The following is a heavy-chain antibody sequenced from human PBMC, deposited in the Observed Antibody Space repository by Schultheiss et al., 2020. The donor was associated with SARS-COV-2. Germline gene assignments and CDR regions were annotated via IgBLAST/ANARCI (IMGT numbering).Heavy chain of an antibody. J-gene: IGHJ6*02. Sequence: GESLKISCAASGFTFSSYSMNWVRQAPGKGLEWVSSISSSSSYIYYADSVKGRFTISRDNAKNSLYLQMNSLRAEDTAVYYCARDLNGEYSSGWTRQRYYYYYGMDVWGQGTTVTVFS. CDR2: ISSSSSYI. V-gene: IGHV3-21*01. CDR3: ARDLNGEYSSGWTRQRYYYYYGMDV. CDR1: GFTFSSYS. D-gene: IGHD6-19*01.